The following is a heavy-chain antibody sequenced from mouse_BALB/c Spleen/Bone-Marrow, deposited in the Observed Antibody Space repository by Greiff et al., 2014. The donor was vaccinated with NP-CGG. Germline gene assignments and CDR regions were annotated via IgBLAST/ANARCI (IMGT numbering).Heavy chain of an antibody. J-gene: IGHJ2*01. CDR3: AKKDYGSSSFDY. D-gene: IGHD1-1*01. CDR1: GYSFTDSN. CDR2: IDPYYGGT. V-gene: IGHV1-39*01. Sequence: VQLQQSGPELEKPGASVKISCKASGYSFTDSNMNWVKQSNGKNLEWIGNIDPYYGGTSYSQKFKGKATLTVDKSSSTAYMQLRSLTSEYSAVYYCAKKDYGSSSFDYWGQGTTLTVSS.